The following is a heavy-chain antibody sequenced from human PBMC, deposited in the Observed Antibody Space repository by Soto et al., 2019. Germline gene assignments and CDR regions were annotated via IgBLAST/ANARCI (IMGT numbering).Heavy chain of an antibody. Sequence: PSETLSLTCIVSGGTISSLDFYWIWIRQHPGKGLEWIGYIYYSGSTNYNPSLKSRVTISVDTSKNQFSLKLSSVTAADTAVYYCARGSHYYDILTGYQYYYYYGLDVWGQGTTVTVPS. J-gene: IGHJ6*02. CDR2: IYYSGST. D-gene: IGHD3-9*01. CDR3: ARGSHYYDILTGYQYYYYYGLDV. V-gene: IGHV4-31*03. CDR1: GGTISSLDFY.